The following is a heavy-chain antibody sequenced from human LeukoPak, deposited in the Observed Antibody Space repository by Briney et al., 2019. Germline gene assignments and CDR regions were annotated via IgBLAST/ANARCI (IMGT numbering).Heavy chain of an antibody. V-gene: IGHV4-39*07. CDR1: GGSFINGTFY. D-gene: IGHD6-19*01. CDR2: INPRGST. Sequence: SETLSLTCTVSGGSFINGTFYWDWIRQPPGKGLEWIGEINPRGSTNYNPSLESRVTVSADTTRNQLSLSLTSVTAADSAVYFCARGLRQGSAWSWGPKEKSYQYMDVWGTGTTVIVSS. CDR3: ARGLRQGSAWSWGPKEKSYQYMDV. J-gene: IGHJ6*04.